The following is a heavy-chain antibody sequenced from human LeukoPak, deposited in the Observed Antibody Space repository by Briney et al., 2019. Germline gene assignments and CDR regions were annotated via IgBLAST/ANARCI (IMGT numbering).Heavy chain of an antibody. D-gene: IGHD5-24*01. CDR2: ISSSNNYI. J-gene: IGHJ4*02. Sequence: GGSLRLSCAASGFTFSSYSMNWVRQAPGKGLEWVSSISSSNNYIYYADSVEGRFTISRDDAKNSLYLQMNSLRAEDTAVYYCARDLGGGYNSYYFDYRGQGTLVTVSS. V-gene: IGHV3-21*01. CDR3: ARDLGGGYNSYYFDY. CDR1: GFTFSSYS.